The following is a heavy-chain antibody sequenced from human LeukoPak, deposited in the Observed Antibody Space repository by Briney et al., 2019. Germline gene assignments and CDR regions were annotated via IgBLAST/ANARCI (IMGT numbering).Heavy chain of an antibody. V-gene: IGHV3-11*05. J-gene: IGHJ5*02. CDR3: ARGSARWFDP. CDR1: GFTFSDSY. Sequence: PGGSLRLSCAASGFTFSDSYMSWIRQAAGKGLEWVSYISSTSSHTNYADSVKGRFTISRDNAKKSLYLQMNSLRAVDTAVYYCARGSARWFDPWGQGTLVTVPS. CDR2: ISSTSSHT.